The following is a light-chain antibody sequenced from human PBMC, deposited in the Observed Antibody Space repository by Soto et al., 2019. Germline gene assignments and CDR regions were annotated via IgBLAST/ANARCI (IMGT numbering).Light chain of an antibody. J-gene: IGKJ1*01. V-gene: IGKV3-20*01. CDR2: GAS. Sequence: IVLAQSPGTLSLSPGERATLSCRASQSVSSSYLAWYQQKPGQAPRLLIYGASSRATGIPDRFSGSGSGTDFTLTISRLEPEDFAVYSCQQYGTSPPGTFGQGTKVDIK. CDR1: QSVSSSY. CDR3: QQYGTSPPGT.